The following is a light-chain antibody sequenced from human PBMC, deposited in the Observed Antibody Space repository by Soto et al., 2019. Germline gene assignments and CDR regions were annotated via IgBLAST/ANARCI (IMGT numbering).Light chain of an antibody. J-gene: IGKJ2*01. CDR1: QSLLHSNGYNY. CDR2: LGS. Sequence: EIVMTQSPLSLPVTPGEPASISCRSSQSLLHSNGYNYLDWYLQKPGQSPQLLIYLGSNRASGVPDRFSGSGSGTDFTLKINRVEAEDVGVYYCMQALQTPYTFGQGTKLEIK. V-gene: IGKV2-28*01. CDR3: MQALQTPYT.